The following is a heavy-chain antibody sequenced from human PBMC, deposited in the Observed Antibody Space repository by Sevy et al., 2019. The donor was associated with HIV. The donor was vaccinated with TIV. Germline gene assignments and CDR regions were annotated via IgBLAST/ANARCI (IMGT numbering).Heavy chain of an antibody. V-gene: IGHV3-23*01. D-gene: IGHD5-12*01. J-gene: IGHJ3*02. CDR2: ISGSGGRT. CDR1: GFTFSSYA. CDR3: AKESWLRYPLRPVGVMSPRLPDI. Sequence: GGSLRLSCAASGFTFSSYAMSWVRQAPGKGLEWVSAISGSGGRTYYADSVKGRFTISRDNSKNTLYLQMNSLRAEDTAVYYCAKESWLRYPLRPVGVMSPRLPDIWGQGTMVTVSS.